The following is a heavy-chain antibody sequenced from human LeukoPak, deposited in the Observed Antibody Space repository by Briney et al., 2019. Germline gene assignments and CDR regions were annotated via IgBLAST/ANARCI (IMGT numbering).Heavy chain of an antibody. CDR1: GFTFSSYS. J-gene: IGHJ5*02. CDR2: ISSSSSYI. Sequence: GGSLRLSCAASGFTFSSYSMNWVRQAPAKGLEWVSSISSSSSYIYYADSVKGRFTISRDNAKSSLYLQMNSLRAEDTAVYYCASGYCSSTSCLNWFDPWGQGTLVTVSS. V-gene: IGHV3-21*01. CDR3: ASGYCSSTSCLNWFDP. D-gene: IGHD2-2*01.